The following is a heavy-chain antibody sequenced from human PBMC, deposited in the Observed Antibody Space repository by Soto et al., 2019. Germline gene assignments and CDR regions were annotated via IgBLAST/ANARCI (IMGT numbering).Heavy chain of an antibody. CDR2: IYYSGST. D-gene: IGHD3-3*01. Sequence: TSETLSLTCTVSGGSISSGGYYWSWIRQHPGKGLEWIGYIYYSGSTYYNPSLKSRVTISVDTSKNQFSLKLSSVTAADTAVYYCARSPYDFWSGYYTYYYGMDVWGQGTTVTVSS. J-gene: IGHJ6*02. CDR3: ARSPYDFWSGYYTYYYGMDV. CDR1: GGSISSGGYY. V-gene: IGHV4-31*03.